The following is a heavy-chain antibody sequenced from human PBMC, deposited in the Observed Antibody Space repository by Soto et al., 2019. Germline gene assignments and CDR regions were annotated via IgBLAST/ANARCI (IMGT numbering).Heavy chain of an antibody. Sequence: GGSLRLSCAASGFTFSSYAMHWVRQAPGKGLEWVAVISYDGSNKYYADSVKGRFTISRGNSKNTLYLQMNSLRAEDTAVYYCARGDVLLWFGELNTYYFDYWGQGTLVTVSS. CDR3: ARGDVLLWFGELNTYYFDY. CDR2: ISYDGSNK. CDR1: GFTFSSYA. J-gene: IGHJ4*02. D-gene: IGHD3-10*01. V-gene: IGHV3-30-3*01.